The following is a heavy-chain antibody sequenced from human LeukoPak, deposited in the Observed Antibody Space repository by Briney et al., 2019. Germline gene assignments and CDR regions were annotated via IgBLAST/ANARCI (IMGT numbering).Heavy chain of an antibody. V-gene: IGHV1-69*06. CDR2: IIPIFGTA. CDR3: ARYMDYDSSGPYYYYYYMDV. D-gene: IGHD3-22*01. J-gene: IGHJ6*03. Sequence: ASVKVSCKASGGTFSSYAISWVRQAPGQGLEWMGGIIPIFGTANYAQKFQGRVTITADKSTSTAYMELSSLRAEDTAVYYCARYMDYDSSGPYYYYYYMDVWGKGTTVTISS. CDR1: GGTFSSYA.